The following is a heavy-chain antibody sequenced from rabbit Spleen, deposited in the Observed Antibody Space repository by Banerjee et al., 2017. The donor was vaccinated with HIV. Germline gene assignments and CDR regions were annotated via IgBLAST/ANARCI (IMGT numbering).Heavy chain of an antibody. D-gene: IGHD1-1*01. V-gene: IGHV1S45*01. CDR2: IYPDGSGST. CDR3: ARDLTSVIGWNFNL. CDR1: GFSFSRNYY. Sequence: QEQLVESGGGLVQPEGSLTLTCTASGFSFSRNYYICWVRQAPGKGPEWIGCIYPDGSGSTAYASWAKGRFTISKTSSTTVTLQMTSLTAADTATYFCARDLTSVIGWNFNLWGPGTLVTVS. J-gene: IGHJ4*01.